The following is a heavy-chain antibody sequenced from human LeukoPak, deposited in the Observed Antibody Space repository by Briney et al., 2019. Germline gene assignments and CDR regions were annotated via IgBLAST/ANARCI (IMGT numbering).Heavy chain of an antibody. D-gene: IGHD3-10*01. J-gene: IGHJ6*02. Sequence: GESLKISCKGSGYSFTSQWIGWVRQMPGKGLEWMGIIYPADSDTKYSPSFQGQVTISADKSISTAYLQWSSLKASDTAIYYCARWMFYYGSGVFHYHGMDVWSQGTTVTVSS. CDR3: ARWMFYYGSGVFHYHGMDV. V-gene: IGHV5-51*01. CDR1: GYSFTSQW. CDR2: IYPADSDT.